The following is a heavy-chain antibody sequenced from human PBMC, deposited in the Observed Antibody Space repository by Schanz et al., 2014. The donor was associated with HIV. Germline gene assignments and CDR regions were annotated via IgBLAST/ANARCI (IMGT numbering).Heavy chain of an antibody. V-gene: IGHV3-7*01. D-gene: IGHD3-10*01. CDR1: GFTFSSYN. CDR2: IKQDGSEK. J-gene: IGHJ4*02. CDR3: ARDSGPGIY. Sequence: EVQLVESGGGLVKPGGSLRLSCAASGFTFSSYNMNWVRQAPGKGLEWVANIKQDGSEKHYVASVKGRFTISRDNAKNSLYLQMSSLRAEDTAVYYCARDSGPGIYWGQGTLVTVSS.